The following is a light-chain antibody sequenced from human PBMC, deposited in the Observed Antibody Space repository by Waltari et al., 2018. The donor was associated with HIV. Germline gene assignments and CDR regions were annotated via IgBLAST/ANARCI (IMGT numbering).Light chain of an antibody. Sequence: QSALTQPASVSGSPGQSITISCAGTSSDVGGYDFVSWYQQHPGKAPKLMIYEVSNRPSGVSNRFSGSQSGNTASLTVSGLQAEDEADYYCSSYTGSSTYVVFGGGTKLTVL. CDR3: SSYTGSSTYVV. CDR1: SSDVGGYDF. J-gene: IGLJ2*01. V-gene: IGLV2-14*01. CDR2: EVS.